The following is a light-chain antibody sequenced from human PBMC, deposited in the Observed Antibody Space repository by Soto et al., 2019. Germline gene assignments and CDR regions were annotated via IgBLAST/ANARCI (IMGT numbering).Light chain of an antibody. V-gene: IGLV2-11*01. CDR1: SSDVGGYNY. CDR3: CSYAGSFFV. CDR2: DVS. J-gene: IGLJ1*01. Sequence: QSALTQPRSVSGSPGQSVTISCTGTSSDVGGYNYVSWYQQHPGKDPKLMIYDVSKRPSGVPDRFSGSKSGNTASLTISGLQVGDEANYYCCSYAGSFFVFGTGTK.